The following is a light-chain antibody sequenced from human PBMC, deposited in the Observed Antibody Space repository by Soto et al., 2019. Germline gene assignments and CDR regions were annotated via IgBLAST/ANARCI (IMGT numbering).Light chain of an antibody. V-gene: IGKV3-11*01. Sequence: EIVLTRSPATLSLSPGERATLSCRASQSVSSYLAWYQQKPGQAPRLLIYDASNRATGIPARFSGSGSGTDFSLTISCLEPEDFAVYYCQQRSNWRTFGQGTKVDIK. J-gene: IGKJ1*01. CDR2: DAS. CDR1: QSVSSY. CDR3: QQRSNWRT.